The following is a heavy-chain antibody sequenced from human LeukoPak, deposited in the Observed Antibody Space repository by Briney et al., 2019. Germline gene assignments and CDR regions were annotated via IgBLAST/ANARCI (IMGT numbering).Heavy chain of an antibody. D-gene: IGHD1-26*01. CDR1: GGSISSYY. Sequence: SETLSLTCTVSGGSISSYYWNWIRQPPGKGLEWIGYIYYSGSTNYNPSLKSRVTISVDTSKNQFSLKLSSVTAADTAVYYCARDVGATPGYFDYWGQGTPVTVSS. CDR3: ARDVGATPGYFDY. J-gene: IGHJ4*02. V-gene: IGHV4-59*01. CDR2: IYYSGST.